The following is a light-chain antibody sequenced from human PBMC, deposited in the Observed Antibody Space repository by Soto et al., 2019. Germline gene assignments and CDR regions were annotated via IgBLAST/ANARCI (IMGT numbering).Light chain of an antibody. CDR1: QSVSSS. Sequence: IMLTQSPATLSLYTGERATLSCRVSQSVSSSLAWYQQKPGQAPRLLIYDASNRATGIPARFSGSGSGTDFTLTINSLEPEDVAVYYCQQRSYLFTFGGGTKVDIK. V-gene: IGKV3-11*01. CDR3: QQRSYLFT. CDR2: DAS. J-gene: IGKJ4*01.